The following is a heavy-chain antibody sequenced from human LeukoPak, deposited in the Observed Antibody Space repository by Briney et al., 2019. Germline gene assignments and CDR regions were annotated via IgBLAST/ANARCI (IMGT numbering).Heavy chain of an antibody. CDR1: GGSISSYY. J-gene: IGHJ4*02. D-gene: IGHD3-10*01. CDR3: ARERDVSGGPPFDY. Sequence: PSETLSLTCTVSGGSISSYYWSWIRQPAGKGREWIGRIYTSGSNNYNPSLKSRVTMSVDTSKNQFSLNLTSVTAADTAVYFCARERDVSGGPPFDYGGQGVLVTVSS. CDR2: IYTSGSN. V-gene: IGHV4-4*07.